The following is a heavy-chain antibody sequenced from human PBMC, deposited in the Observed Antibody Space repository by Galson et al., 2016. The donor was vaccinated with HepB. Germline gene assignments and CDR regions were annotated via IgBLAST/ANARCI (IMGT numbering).Heavy chain of an antibody. CDR3: ARTRSLTIFDGMDV. D-gene: IGHD3-3*01. Sequence: SLRLSCAASGFTFSEFYMTWIRQAPGKGLEWLSYISGSSRSYTNYADSVKGRFTISRDNAKDSLYLQMNSLRAEDTAVYYCARTRSLTIFDGMDVWGQGTTVTVSS. CDR2: ISGSSRSYT. V-gene: IGHV3-11*06. J-gene: IGHJ6*02. CDR1: GFTFSEFY.